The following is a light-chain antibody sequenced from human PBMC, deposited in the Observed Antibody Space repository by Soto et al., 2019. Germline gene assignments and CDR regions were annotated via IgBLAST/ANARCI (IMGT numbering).Light chain of an antibody. Sequence: EILIPQSPATLSVSPGSSATLSCRASRSVDTDFAWYQQKPGQAPRLLVFATSARATGVPDRFRGSRSGTDFTLTISSLQPEESATYYCHQYYNRPPRTFGQGTKVDIK. CDR1: RSVDTD. CDR3: HQYYNRPPRT. J-gene: IGKJ1*01. V-gene: IGKV3-15*01. CDR2: ATS.